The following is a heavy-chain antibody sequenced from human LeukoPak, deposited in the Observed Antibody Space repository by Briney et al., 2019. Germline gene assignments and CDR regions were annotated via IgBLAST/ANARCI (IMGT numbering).Heavy chain of an antibody. CDR3: ARQRAGGTWAFDY. CDR1: RXSISSRRDY. Sequence: SETLSLTCPVSRXSISSRRDYWWAWIRQPPGQGLEWIGSVYHSGSTYSNPSLKSRLTISVDTSKDQFSLNLTSVTAADTAVYYCARQRAGGTWAFDYWGQGTLLTVSS. V-gene: IGHV4-39*01. D-gene: IGHD6-13*01. CDR2: VYHSGST. J-gene: IGHJ4*02.